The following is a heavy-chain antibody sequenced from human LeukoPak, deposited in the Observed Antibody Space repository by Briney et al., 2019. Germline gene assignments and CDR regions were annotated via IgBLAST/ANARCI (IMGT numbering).Heavy chain of an antibody. CDR1: GGSFSGYY. J-gene: IGHJ4*02. CDR2: INHSGST. D-gene: IGHD3-10*01. CDR3: ARGSKVRGVSYFDY. Sequence: PSETLSLTCAVYGGSFSGYYWSWIRQPPGKGLEWIGEINHSGSTNYNPSLKSRVTISVDTSKNQFSLKLSSVTAADTAVYYCARGSKVRGVSYFDYWGQGTLVTVSS. V-gene: IGHV4-34*01.